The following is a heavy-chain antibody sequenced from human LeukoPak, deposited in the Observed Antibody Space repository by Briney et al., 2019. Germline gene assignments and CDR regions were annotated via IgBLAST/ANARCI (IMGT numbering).Heavy chain of an antibody. CDR1: GYNFDAYW. J-gene: IGHJ3*02. V-gene: IGHV5-51*01. D-gene: IGHD6-13*01. Sequence: GESLQISCQGSGYNFDAYWIAWVRQVPGGGLEWMGIIYPGDSDTRYSPSFQGQVTISVDKSISTAYLQWNSLKVSDTGIYFCARPETSNWQNAFDIWGRGTMVTVSS. CDR2: IYPGDSDT. CDR3: ARPETSNWQNAFDI.